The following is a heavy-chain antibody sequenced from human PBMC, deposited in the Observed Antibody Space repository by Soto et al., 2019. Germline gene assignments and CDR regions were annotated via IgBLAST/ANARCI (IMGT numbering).Heavy chain of an antibody. J-gene: IGHJ5*02. D-gene: IGHD3-10*01. CDR2: IKSKIAGGTT. CDR3: AKDHGSGSYVPFDP. V-gene: IGHV3-15*01. CDR1: GFTFSNGW. Sequence: GGSLRLSCAASGFTFSNGWMSWVRQAPGKGLEWVGRIKSKIAGGTTDYSAPVKGRFSISRDDSKDTLYLQMNSLRAEDTAVYYCAKDHGSGSYVPFDPWGQGTLVTVSS.